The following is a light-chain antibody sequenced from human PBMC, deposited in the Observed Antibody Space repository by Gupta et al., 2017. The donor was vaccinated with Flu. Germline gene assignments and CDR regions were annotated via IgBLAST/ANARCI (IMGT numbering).Light chain of an antibody. V-gene: IGLV2-14*01. CDR3: SSYTSSSTPYV. J-gene: IGLJ1*01. Sequence: QSALTQPASVSGSRGQPITISCTGTSSDDGGYNYVSWYQQHPGKAPKLMIYEVSNRPSGVSNRFSGSKSGNTASLTISGLQAEDEADYYCSSYTSSSTPYVFGTGTKVTVL. CDR1: SSDDGGYNY. CDR2: EVS.